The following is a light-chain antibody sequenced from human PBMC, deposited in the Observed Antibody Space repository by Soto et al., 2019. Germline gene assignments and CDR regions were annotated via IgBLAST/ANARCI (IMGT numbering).Light chain of an antibody. J-gene: IGLJ1*01. CDR1: SSDVGGYNY. V-gene: IGLV2-14*01. Sequence: LTQPASVSGSPGQSITISCTGTSSDVGGYNYVSWYQQHPVKAPKLMIYDVTNRPSGVSDRFSGSKSGNTASLTISGLQAEDEADYYCSSYTSSSTPYVFGTGTKLTVL. CDR2: DVT. CDR3: SSYTSSSTPYV.